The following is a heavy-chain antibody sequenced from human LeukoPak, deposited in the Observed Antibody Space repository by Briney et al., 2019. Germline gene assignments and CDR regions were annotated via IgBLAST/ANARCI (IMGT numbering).Heavy chain of an antibody. CDR2: IYYSGST. J-gene: IGHJ5*02. CDR1: GGSISSYY. D-gene: IGHD6-13*01. Sequence: SETLSLTCTVSGGSISSYYWSWIRQPPGKGLEWIGYIYYSGSTNYNPSLKSRVTISVDTSKNQFSLKLSSVTAADTAVYYCARDQGSSSWYNWFDPWGQGTLVTVPS. V-gene: IGHV4-59*01. CDR3: ARDQGSSSWYNWFDP.